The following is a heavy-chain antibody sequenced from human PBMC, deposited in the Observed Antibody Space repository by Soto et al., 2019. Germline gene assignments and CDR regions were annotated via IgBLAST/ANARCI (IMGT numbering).Heavy chain of an antibody. CDR2: ISGSGSST. V-gene: IGHV3-23*01. CDR1: GFTFSSYA. Sequence: GGSLRLSCAASGFTFSSYAMSWVRQAPGKGLEWVTGISGSGSSTHYADSAKGRVTISRDNSKNTLYVQMNSLRAEDTAVYYCARGYYDSGGYHDCWGQGTLVTVS. J-gene: IGHJ4*02. D-gene: IGHD3-22*01. CDR3: ARGYYDSGGYHDC.